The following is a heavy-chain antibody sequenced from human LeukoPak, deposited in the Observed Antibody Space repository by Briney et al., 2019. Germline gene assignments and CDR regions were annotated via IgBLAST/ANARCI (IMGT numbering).Heavy chain of an antibody. D-gene: IGHD5-18*01. CDR2: ISASGGST. J-gene: IGHJ3*02. V-gene: IGHV3-23*01. Sequence: GGSLRPSCAASGFTFSSSAMSWVRQVPGKGLEWVSGISASGGSTSYADSVRGRFTISRDNSKNTLYLKMNSLRAEDTAVYYCARDPKGGYSYGWGAFDIWGHGTMVTVSS. CDR3: ARDPKGGYSYGWGAFDI. CDR1: GFTFSSSA.